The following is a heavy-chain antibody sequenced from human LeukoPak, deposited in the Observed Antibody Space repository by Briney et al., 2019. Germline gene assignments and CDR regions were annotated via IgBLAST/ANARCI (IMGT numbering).Heavy chain of an antibody. J-gene: IGHJ4*02. CDR1: GGSFSGYY. CDR3: ARGSVRYMYYFDY. Sequence: SETLSLTCAVYGGSFSGYYWSWIRQPPGKGLEWIGEINHSGSTNYNPSLKSRVTISVDTSKNQFSLKLSSVTAADTAVYYCARGSVRYMYYFDYWGQGTLVTVSS. D-gene: IGHD3-10*02. V-gene: IGHV4-34*01. CDR2: INHSGST.